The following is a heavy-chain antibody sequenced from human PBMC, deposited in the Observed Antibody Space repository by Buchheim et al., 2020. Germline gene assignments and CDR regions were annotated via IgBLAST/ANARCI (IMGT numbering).Heavy chain of an antibody. V-gene: IGHV4-34*01. D-gene: IGHD3-22*01. CDR1: GGSFSGYY. Sequence: QVQLQQWGAGLLKPSETLSLTCAVYGGSFSGYYWSWIRQPPGKGLEWIGEINHSGSTNYNPSLKSRVTISVDTSKNQFSLKLSSVTAADTAVYYCARWQYYDSSGYYFGGQGTL. J-gene: IGHJ4*02. CDR2: INHSGST. CDR3: ARWQYYDSSGYYF.